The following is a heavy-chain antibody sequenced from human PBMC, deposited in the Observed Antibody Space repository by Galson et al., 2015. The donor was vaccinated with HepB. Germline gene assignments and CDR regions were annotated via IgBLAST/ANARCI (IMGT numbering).Heavy chain of an antibody. CDR3: ARPIFGVANDALDL. CDR1: GFNFDDFA. V-gene: IGHV3-9*01. J-gene: IGHJ3*01. Sequence: SLRLSCAASGFNFDDFAMHWVRQAPGKGLEWVSVISWNSGSIGYVDSVQGRFTISRDNAKNSVYLQMNSLRPEDTALYYCARPIFGVANDALDLWGQGTMVTVSS. D-gene: IGHD3-3*01. CDR2: ISWNSGSI.